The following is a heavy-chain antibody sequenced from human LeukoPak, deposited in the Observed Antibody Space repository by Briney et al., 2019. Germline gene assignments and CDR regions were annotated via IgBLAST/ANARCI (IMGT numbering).Heavy chain of an antibody. CDR2: IKSDGST. Sequence: PGGSLRLSAAASGFTFSTYWMHWVRRAPGNGLVWVSRIKSDGSTNYADSVKGRFTISRDNAKNTVSLQMNSLRPEDTGVYYCARATSEIGGYSPDYLRHWGQGTLVTVSS. D-gene: IGHD3-22*01. J-gene: IGHJ1*01. CDR1: GFTFSTYW. V-gene: IGHV3-74*01. CDR3: ARATSEIGGYSPDYLRH.